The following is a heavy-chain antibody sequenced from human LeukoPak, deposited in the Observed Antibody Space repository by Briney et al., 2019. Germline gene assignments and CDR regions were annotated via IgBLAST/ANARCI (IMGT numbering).Heavy chain of an antibody. CDR3: AGPLRDFDWLEY. V-gene: IGHV3-30-3*01. D-gene: IGHD3-9*01. CDR1: GFTFSSYT. Sequence: PGGSLRLSCAASGFTFSSYTMHWVRQAPGKGLEWVAVISYDGSNKYYADSVKGRFTISRDNSKNTLYLQMNSLRAEDTAVYYCAGPLRDFDWLEYWGQGTLVTVSS. J-gene: IGHJ4*02. CDR2: ISYDGSNK.